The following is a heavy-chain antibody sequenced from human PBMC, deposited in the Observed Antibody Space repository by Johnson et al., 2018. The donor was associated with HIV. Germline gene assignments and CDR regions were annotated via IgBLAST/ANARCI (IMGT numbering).Heavy chain of an antibody. D-gene: IGHD2-15*01. Sequence: QVQLVESGGGVVQPGRSLRLSCAASGFTFSSYAMHWVRQAPGKGLEWVAVISYDGSNKYYADSVKGRFTISRDNSKNTLYLQMNSLRAEYTAWYYCARASDLLSCSDAFDIWGQGTMVTVSS. CDR2: ISYDGSNK. CDR1: GFTFSSYA. J-gene: IGHJ3*02. CDR3: ARASDLLSCSDAFDI. V-gene: IGHV3-30*04.